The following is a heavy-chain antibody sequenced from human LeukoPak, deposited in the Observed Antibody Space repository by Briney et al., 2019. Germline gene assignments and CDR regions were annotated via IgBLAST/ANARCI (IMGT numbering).Heavy chain of an antibody. D-gene: IGHD3-9*01. J-gene: IGHJ4*02. CDR2: IYYSGST. CDR1: GVSISSSSYY. V-gene: IGHV4-39*01. CDR3: ARHWTRRLVIKKASYFDY. Sequence: SETLCLTCTVSGVSISSSSYYWGCHRQPPGKGLEWTGSIYYSGSTYSNPSLKRRVTISVDTSKNQFSLKLSSVTAADTAVYYCARHWTRRLVIKKASYFDYWAREPWSPSPQ.